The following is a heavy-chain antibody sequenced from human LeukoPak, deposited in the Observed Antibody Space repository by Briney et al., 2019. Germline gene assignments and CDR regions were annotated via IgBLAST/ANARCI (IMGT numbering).Heavy chain of an antibody. CDR1: GFTFSSYA. J-gene: IGHJ4*02. CDR3: SRERGDREFDY. Sequence: GRSLRLSCAASGFTFSSYAMHWVRQAPGKGLEWVAVISYDGSNKYYADSVKGRFTISRDNAKNSLFLQMDSLRAEDTAKYYCSRERGDREFDYWGQGILVTVSS. D-gene: IGHD5-18*01. V-gene: IGHV3-30-3*01. CDR2: ISYDGSNK.